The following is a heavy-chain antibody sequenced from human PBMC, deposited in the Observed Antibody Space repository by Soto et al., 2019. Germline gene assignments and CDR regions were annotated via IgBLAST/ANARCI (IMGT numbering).Heavy chain of an antibody. Sequence: ASVKVSCKASGYTLTELSMHWVRQAPGKGLEWMGGFDPEDGETIYAQKFQGRVTMTEDTSTDTAYMELSSLRSEDTAVYYCASAPHYCGGDCYPEYFQHWGQGTLVTVSS. V-gene: IGHV1-24*01. CDR3: ASAPHYCGGDCYPEYFQH. CDR1: GYTLTELS. CDR2: FDPEDGET. D-gene: IGHD2-21*01. J-gene: IGHJ1*01.